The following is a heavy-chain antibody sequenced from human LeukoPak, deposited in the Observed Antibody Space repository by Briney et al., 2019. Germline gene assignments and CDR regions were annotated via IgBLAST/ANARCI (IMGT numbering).Heavy chain of an antibody. D-gene: IGHD3-9*01. Sequence: SETLSLTCTVTGGSISSYYWSWIRQPPGKGLEWIGYIYYSGSTNYNPSLKSRVTISVDTSKNQFSLKLSSVTAADTAVYYCARVSFTYYDILTGEFDYWGQGTLVTVSS. CDR1: GGSISSYY. V-gene: IGHV4-59*12. J-gene: IGHJ4*02. CDR2: IYYSGST. CDR3: ARVSFTYYDILTGEFDY.